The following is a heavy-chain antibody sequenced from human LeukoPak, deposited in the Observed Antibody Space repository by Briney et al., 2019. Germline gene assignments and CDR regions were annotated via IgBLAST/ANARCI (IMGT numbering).Heavy chain of an antibody. V-gene: IGHV3-30*04. CDR1: GFTFSTYA. CDR3: AGAYSAYDPFDY. J-gene: IGHJ4*02. CDR2: ISYDGSNK. Sequence: PGGSLRLSCAASGFTFSTYAMHWVRQAPGKGLEWVAAISYDGSNKNYADSVKGRFTISRDNSKNTLYLQMNSLRVEDTAIYFCAGAYSAYDPFDYWGQGILVTVSS. D-gene: IGHD5-12*01.